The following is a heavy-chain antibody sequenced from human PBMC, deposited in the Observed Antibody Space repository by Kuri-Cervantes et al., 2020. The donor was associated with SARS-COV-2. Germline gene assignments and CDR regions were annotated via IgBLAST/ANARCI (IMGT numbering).Heavy chain of an antibody. CDR2: IIPILGIA. CDR3: ASGAVADLFDY. Sequence: SVKVSCKASGGTFSSYTISWVRQAPGQGLEWLGRIIPILGIANYAQKFQGRVTITADKSTSTAYMELSSLRSEDTAVYYCASGAVADLFDYWGQGTLVTVSS. V-gene: IGHV1-69*02. D-gene: IGHD6-19*01. CDR1: GGTFSSYT. J-gene: IGHJ4*02.